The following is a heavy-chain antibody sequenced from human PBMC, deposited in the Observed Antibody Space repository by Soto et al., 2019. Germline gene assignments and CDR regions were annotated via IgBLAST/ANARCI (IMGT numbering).Heavy chain of an antibody. V-gene: IGHV1-46*03. CDR2: INPSGGST. D-gene: IGHD4-17*01. J-gene: IGHJ6*03. CDR1: GYTFTSYY. CDR3: ARDGDFPVTTHWVYYYMDV. Sequence: ASVKVSCKASGYTFTSYYMHWVRQAPGQGLEWMGIINPSGGSTSYAQKFQGRVTMTRDTSTSTVYMELSSLRSEDTAVYYCARDGDFPVTTHWVYYYMDVWGKGTTVTVSS.